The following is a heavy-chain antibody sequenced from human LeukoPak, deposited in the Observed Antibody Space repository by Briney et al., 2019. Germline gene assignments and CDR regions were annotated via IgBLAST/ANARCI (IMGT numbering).Heavy chain of an antibody. CDR1: GFTFSTYA. CDR3: ARDCRSEWLYYYYYYMDV. CDR2: INSDGSST. V-gene: IGHV3-74*01. Sequence: PGGSLRLSCAASGFTFSTYAMTWVRQAPGKGLEWVSRINSDGSSTSYADSVKGRFTISRDNAKNTLYLQMNSLRAEDTAVYYCARDCRSEWLYYYYYYMDVWGKGTTVTISS. J-gene: IGHJ6*03. D-gene: IGHD6-19*01.